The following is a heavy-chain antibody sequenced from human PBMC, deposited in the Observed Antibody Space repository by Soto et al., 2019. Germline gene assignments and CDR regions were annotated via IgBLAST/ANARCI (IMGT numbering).Heavy chain of an antibody. CDR2: ISSSGGTT. Sequence: GGSLSLSCSAAGFTFSNYAMHWVRQAPGKGLEYVSGISSSGGTTYYADSVKGGFTISRDNSKNTLYLQMSRLRAEDTAVYYCARAAAAATAYSYYYGMDVWGKGNTVTV. CDR1: GFTFSNYA. CDR3: ARAAAAATAYSYYYGMDV. D-gene: IGHD6-13*01. J-gene: IGHJ6*04. V-gene: IGHV3-64D*08.